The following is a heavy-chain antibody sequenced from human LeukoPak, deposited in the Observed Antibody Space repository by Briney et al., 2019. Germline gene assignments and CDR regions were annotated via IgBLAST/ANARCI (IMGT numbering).Heavy chain of an antibody. J-gene: IGHJ6*04. CDR2: INGDGSSA. Sequence: GGSLRLSCAASGFTLSSYWMHWVRQAPGKGLVWVSRINGDGSSATYADSAKGRFTISRDNAKNSLYLQMNSLRAEDTAVYYCAELGITMIGGVWGKGTTVTISS. CDR3: AELGITMIGGV. D-gene: IGHD3-10*02. V-gene: IGHV3-74*03. CDR1: GFTLSSYW.